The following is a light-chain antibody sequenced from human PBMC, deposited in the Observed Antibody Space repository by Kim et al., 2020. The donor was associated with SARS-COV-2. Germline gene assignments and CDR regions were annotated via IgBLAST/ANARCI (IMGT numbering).Light chain of an antibody. CDR3: SSYTSSSTVV. V-gene: IGLV2-14*03. CDR2: DVS. CDR1: SSDVGGYNY. Sequence: GQSVTLSCTGYSSDVGGYNYVSWYQQHPGKAPKLMIYDVSNRPSGVSNRFSGSKSGNTASLTISGLQSEDEADYYCSSYTSSSTVVFGGGTQLTVL. J-gene: IGLJ2*01.